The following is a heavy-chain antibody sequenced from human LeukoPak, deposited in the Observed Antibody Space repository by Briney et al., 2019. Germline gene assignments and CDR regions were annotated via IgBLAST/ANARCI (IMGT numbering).Heavy chain of an antibody. D-gene: IGHD1-1*01. CDR1: GFTFSNFW. CDR3: ARGDDFSGDH. J-gene: IGHJ4*02. CDR2: IHPEGNEK. Sequence: GGSLRLSCAVSGFTFSNFWMSWVRQAPGRGLEWVAIIHPEGNEKYHVESVKGRFTISRDNTKNLLFLQMNALRVEDTAVYYCARGDDFSGDHWGQGTLVTVSS. V-gene: IGHV3-7*04.